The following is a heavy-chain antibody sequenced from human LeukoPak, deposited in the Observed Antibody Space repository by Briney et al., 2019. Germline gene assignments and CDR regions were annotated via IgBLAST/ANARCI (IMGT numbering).Heavy chain of an antibody. J-gene: IGHJ5*02. CDR1: GGSISSSSYY. CDR3: ARDPSVAVAGTNWFDP. CDR2: IYYNGST. V-gene: IGHV4-39*07. Sequence: SETLSLTCTVSGGSISSSSYYWGWIRQPPGKGLEWIGTIYYNGSTYYSPSLKSRVTISVDTSKNQFSLKLSSVTAADTAVYYCARDPSVAVAGTNWFDPWGQGTLVTVSS. D-gene: IGHD6-19*01.